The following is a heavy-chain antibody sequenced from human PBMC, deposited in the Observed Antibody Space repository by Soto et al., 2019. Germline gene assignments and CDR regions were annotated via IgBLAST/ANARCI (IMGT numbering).Heavy chain of an antibody. CDR1: GGSFSGYY. CDR2: INHSGST. V-gene: IGHV4-34*01. D-gene: IGHD3-10*01. J-gene: IGHJ5*02. Sequence: QVQLQQWGAGLLKPSETLSLTCAVYGGSFSGYYWSWIRQPPGKGLEWIGEINHSGSTNYNPSLKGRVTISVDTSKNQFSLKLSSVTAADTAVYYCARRSITMVRGRFDPWGQGTLVTVSS. CDR3: ARRSITMVRGRFDP.